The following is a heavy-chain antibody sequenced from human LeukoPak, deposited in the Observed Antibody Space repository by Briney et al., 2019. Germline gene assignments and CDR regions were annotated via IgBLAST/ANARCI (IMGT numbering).Heavy chain of an antibody. CDR3: ARGSDFGDY. J-gene: IGHJ4*02. CDR1: GDSVSSGNYY. V-gene: IGHV4-61*01. Sequence: SETLSLTCTVSGDSVSSGNYYWSWIRQPPGKGLEWIGFMSNSGHTDSTPSLKSRVTISLDTSKNQFSLKLSSVTAADTAVYYCARGSDFGDYWGQGTLVTVSS. CDR2: MSNSGHT. D-gene: IGHD4-17*01.